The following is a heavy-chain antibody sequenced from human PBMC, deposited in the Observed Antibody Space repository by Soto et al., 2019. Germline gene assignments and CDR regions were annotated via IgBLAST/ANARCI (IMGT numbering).Heavy chain of an antibody. Sequence: GGSLRLSCSASGFTFDDYALHWVRQAPGKGLEWVSGVSWDGNSIGYADSVKGRFTISRDNAKNSLYLQMDSLRAEDTALYYCVRDHEENQLLYDAFDIWGQGTMVTVSS. J-gene: IGHJ3*02. CDR2: VSWDGNSI. CDR1: GFTFDDYA. CDR3: VRDHEENQLLYDAFDI. D-gene: IGHD1-26*01. V-gene: IGHV3-9*01.